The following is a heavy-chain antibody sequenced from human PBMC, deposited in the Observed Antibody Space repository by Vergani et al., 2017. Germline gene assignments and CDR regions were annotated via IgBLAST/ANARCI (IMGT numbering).Heavy chain of an antibody. Sequence: QVHLVESGGGVVQPGRSLRLSCVVSGFTSSYYGMHWVRQAPGKGLEWVAVISCDGTQKYYADSVKGRFTISRDNSKSTLYLQMNSLRTEDTAVYYCATKSCGTPGCQIGYFREWGQGTVVTVSS. V-gene: IGHV3-30*03. CDR2: ISCDGTQK. D-gene: IGHD1-1*01. CDR3: ATKSCGTPGCQIGYFRE. CDR1: GFTSSYYG. J-gene: IGHJ1*01.